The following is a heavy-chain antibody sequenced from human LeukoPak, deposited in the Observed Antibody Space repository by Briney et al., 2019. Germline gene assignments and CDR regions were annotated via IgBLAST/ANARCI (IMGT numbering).Heavy chain of an antibody. D-gene: IGHD3-9*01. V-gene: IGHV3-7*04. CDR2: IKEDGSEK. CDR1: GFTFSSYW. CDR3: ARDPDIL. J-gene: IGHJ4*02. Sequence: GGSLRLSCAASGFTFSSYWMTWVRQAPGKGLEWVANIKEDGSEKHYVDSEKGRFTISRDNAKNSLFLQMNSLRAEDTAVYYCARDPDILWGQGTLVTVSS.